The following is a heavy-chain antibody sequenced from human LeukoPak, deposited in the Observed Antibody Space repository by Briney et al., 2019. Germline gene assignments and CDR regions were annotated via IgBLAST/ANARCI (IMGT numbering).Heavy chain of an antibody. J-gene: IGHJ4*02. V-gene: IGHV4-34*01. D-gene: IGHD3-22*01. Sequence: PSETLSLTCAVYGGSFSGYYWSWIRQPPGKGLEWIGEINHSGSTNYNPSLKSRVTISVDTSKNQFSLKLSSVTAADTAVYYCARSPRASSGYYYHRGYYFDYWGQGTLVTVSS. CDR2: INHSGST. CDR1: GGSFSGYY. CDR3: ARSPRASSGYYYHRGYYFDY.